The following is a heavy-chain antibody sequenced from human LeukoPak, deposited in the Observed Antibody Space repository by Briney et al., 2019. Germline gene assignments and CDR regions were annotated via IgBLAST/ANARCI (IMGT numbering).Heavy chain of an antibody. CDR2: INSDGGST. D-gene: IGHD6-13*01. J-gene: IGHJ4*02. Sequence: GGSLRLSCAASGFTFSSYWMHWVRQAPGKGLVWVSRINSDGGSTSYADSVKGRFTISRDNAKNTLYLQMNSLRAEDTAVYYCARVDSSSWSPFDYWGQGTLVTVSS. V-gene: IGHV3-74*01. CDR3: ARVDSSSWSPFDY. CDR1: GFTFSSYW.